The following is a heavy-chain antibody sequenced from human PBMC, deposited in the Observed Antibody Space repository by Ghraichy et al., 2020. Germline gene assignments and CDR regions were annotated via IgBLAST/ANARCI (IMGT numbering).Heavy chain of an antibody. CDR3: ARDPGGVVVVTASDAFDI. V-gene: IGHV1-18*01. D-gene: IGHD2-21*02. CDR1: GYTFTSYG. Sequence: ASVKVSCKASGYTFTSYGISWVRQAPGQGLEWMGWISAYNGNTNYAQKLQGRVTMTTDTSTSTAYMELRSLRSDDTAVYYCARDPGGVVVVTASDAFDIWGQGTMSPSLQ. CDR2: ISAYNGNT. J-gene: IGHJ3*02.